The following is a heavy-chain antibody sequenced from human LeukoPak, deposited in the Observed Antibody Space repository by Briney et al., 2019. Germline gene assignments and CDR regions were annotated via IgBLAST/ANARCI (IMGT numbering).Heavy chain of an antibody. V-gene: IGHV4-61*02. CDR3: ARHGDFSRAFDI. D-gene: IGHD4-17*01. J-gene: IGHJ3*02. CDR1: GDSISSASFH. CDR2: FYINGGT. Sequence: SETLSLTCTVSGDSISSASFHWNWLRQPAGKELEWIGRFYINGGTNYNPSLKSRVTISVDPSKNQFSLKVSSVTAADTAVYYCARHGDFSRAFDIWGQGTMVTVSS.